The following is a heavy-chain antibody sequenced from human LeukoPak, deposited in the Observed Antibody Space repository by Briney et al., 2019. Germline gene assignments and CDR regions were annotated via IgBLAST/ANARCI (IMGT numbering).Heavy chain of an antibody. J-gene: IGHJ4*02. V-gene: IGHV3-74*01. D-gene: IGHD7-27*01. CDR1: GLPFSAYW. CDR2: INHDGTIT. Sequence: QSGGSLRLSCAVSGLPFSAYWMSWIRHVPGEGPVWVARINHDGTITHYADSVKGRFTISRDNGKNILYLQITSLRPEDTAVYYCTRDVWGNSDYWGQGTLVTVSS. CDR3: TRDVWGNSDY.